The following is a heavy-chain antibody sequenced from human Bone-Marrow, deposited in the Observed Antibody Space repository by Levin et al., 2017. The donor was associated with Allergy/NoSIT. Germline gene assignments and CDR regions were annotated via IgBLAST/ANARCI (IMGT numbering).Heavy chain of an antibody. CDR3: VREKGVLVIAMEDCYFDL. D-gene: IGHD3-16*02. J-gene: IGHJ2*01. Sequence: LSLTCAASGFTFSDYHMGWIRQTPGKGLEWVAEISASGTTKNYADSVKGRFTISRDNAKNSLFLHMSSVRPEDAAIYYCVREKGVLVIAMEDCYFDLWGRGALVTVSS. CDR2: ISASGTTK. CDR1: GFTFSDYH. V-gene: IGHV3-11*01.